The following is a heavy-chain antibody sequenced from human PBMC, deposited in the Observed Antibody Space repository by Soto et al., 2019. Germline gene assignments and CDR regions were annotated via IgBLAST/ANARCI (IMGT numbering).Heavy chain of an antibody. Sequence: ASVEVSCKASGCTFSSYAISWVRQAPGQGLEWMGGSIPIFGTANYAQKCQGTVTITADESTITAYMELSSLRSEDTAVYYCAREYCSSTSCYVGIDYWGQGTLVTVSS. CDR3: AREYCSSTSCYVGIDY. J-gene: IGHJ4*02. V-gene: IGHV1-69*13. CDR2: SIPIFGTA. D-gene: IGHD2-2*01. CDR1: GCTFSSYA.